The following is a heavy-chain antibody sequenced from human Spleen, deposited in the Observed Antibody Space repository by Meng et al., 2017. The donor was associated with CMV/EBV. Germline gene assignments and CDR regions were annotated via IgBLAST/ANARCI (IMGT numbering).Heavy chain of an antibody. Sequence: GESLKISCAASGFTFSSYSMNWVRQAPGKGLEWVSYISSSSSTIYYADSVKGRFTISRDSAKNSLYLQMNSLRAEDTAVYYCVRGRGKDVWGQGTTVTVSS. D-gene: IGHD3-16*01. CDR3: VRGRGKDV. J-gene: IGHJ6*02. V-gene: IGHV3-48*04. CDR2: ISSSSSTI. CDR1: GFTFSSYS.